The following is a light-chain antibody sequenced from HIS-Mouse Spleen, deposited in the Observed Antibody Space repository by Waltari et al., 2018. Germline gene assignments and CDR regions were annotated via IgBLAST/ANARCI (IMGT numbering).Light chain of an antibody. CDR1: ALPKPY. Sequence: SYVLTQPPSVSVAPGKTARITCSGDALPKPYAYWYQQKSGQAPVLVIYEDSKRPSGIPERFSGSSSGTMATLTISGAQVEDEADYYCYSTDSSGNHRVFGGGTKLTVL. V-gene: IGLV3-10*01. CDR3: YSTDSSGNHRV. J-gene: IGLJ2*01. CDR2: EDS.